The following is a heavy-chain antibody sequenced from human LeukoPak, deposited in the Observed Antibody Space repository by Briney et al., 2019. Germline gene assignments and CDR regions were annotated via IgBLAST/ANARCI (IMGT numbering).Heavy chain of an antibody. Sequence: SETLSLTCTVSRGSISGYSWSWIRQSPGGGLEWIGYIYYSGDTAYNPSLRSRVTMSVDTSKNQFSLQLRSMTTADTAGYYCVRGPYGASISKWFDPWGQGTQVIVSP. CDR3: VRGPYGASISKWFDP. CDR1: RGSISGYS. CDR2: IYYSGDT. V-gene: IGHV4-59*01. J-gene: IGHJ5*02. D-gene: IGHD4/OR15-4a*01.